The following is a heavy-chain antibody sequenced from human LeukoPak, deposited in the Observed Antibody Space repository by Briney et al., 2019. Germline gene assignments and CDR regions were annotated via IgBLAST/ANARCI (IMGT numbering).Heavy chain of an antibody. CDR2: INHSGST. V-gene: IGHV4-34*01. CDR1: GGSFSGYY. J-gene: IGHJ5*02. CDR3: RRGRGLRSFDWLPDYNWFDP. Sequence: PSETLSLTGAGDGGSFSGYYWSWIRQPPGKGLEWSGEINHSGSTNYNPSLKSRVTISVDTSKNQFSLKLSSVTAADTAVYYCRRGRGLRSFDWLPDYNWFDPWGQGTLVTVS. D-gene: IGHD3-9*01.